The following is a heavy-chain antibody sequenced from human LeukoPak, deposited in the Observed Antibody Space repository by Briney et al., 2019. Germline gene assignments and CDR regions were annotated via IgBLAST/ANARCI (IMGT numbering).Heavy chain of an antibody. D-gene: IGHD4-17*01. V-gene: IGHV4-38-2*01. Sequence: PSETLSLTCVVSGYSINSGYFWGWIRQPPGKGLEWIGSIYYSGSTYYNPSLQSRVTISVDTSKNQFSLKLSSVTAADTAVYYCARHTTVTTSALHVGGQGTLVTVSS. CDR3: ARHTTVTTSALHV. CDR1: GYSINSGYF. J-gene: IGHJ4*02. CDR2: IYYSGST.